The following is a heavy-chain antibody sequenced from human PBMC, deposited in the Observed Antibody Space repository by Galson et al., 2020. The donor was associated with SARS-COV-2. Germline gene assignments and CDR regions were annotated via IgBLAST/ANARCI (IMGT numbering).Heavy chain of an antibody. CDR2: IYTSGST. CDR1: GGSISSGSYY. J-gene: IGHJ5*02. V-gene: IGHV4-61*09. Sequence: SETLSLTCTVSGGSISSGSYYWSWIRQPAGKGLEWIGHIYTSGSTNYNPSLKSRVTISVDTSKNQFSLKLSSVTAADTAVYYCAIDSSLTPYWFDAWGQGTLVTVSS. CDR3: AIDSSLTPYWFDA. D-gene: IGHD7-27*01.